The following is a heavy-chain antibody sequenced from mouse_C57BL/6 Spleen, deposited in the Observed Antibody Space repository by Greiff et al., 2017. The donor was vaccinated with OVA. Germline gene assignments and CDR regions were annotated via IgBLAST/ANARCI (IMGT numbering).Heavy chain of an antibody. Sequence: VQLQQPGAELVKPGASVKLSCKASGYTFTSYWMHWVKQRPGQGLEWIGMIHPNSGSTNYNEKFKSKATLTVDKSSSTAYMQLSSLTSEDSAVYYCVRRDDGYYGGFAYWGQWTLVTVSA. D-gene: IGHD2-3*01. CDR1: GYTFTSYW. V-gene: IGHV1-64*01. J-gene: IGHJ3*01. CDR2: IHPNSGST. CDR3: VRRDDGYYGGFAY.